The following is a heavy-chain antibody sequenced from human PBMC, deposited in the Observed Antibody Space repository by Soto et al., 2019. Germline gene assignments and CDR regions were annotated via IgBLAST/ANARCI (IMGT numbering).Heavy chain of an antibody. D-gene: IGHD3-10*01. V-gene: IGHV4-4*02. Sequence: SETLSLTCAVSGVSISSGNWWTWVRQTPQRGLEYIGEIFHDGTANYYPSFERRVAISVETSKNQFSLRLTSVTAADTAVYYCARLGNEYDSGPLFYFKFWGPGTLVTVSS. CDR2: IFHDGTA. J-gene: IGHJ4*02. CDR1: GVSISSGNW. CDR3: ARLGNEYDSGPLFYFKF.